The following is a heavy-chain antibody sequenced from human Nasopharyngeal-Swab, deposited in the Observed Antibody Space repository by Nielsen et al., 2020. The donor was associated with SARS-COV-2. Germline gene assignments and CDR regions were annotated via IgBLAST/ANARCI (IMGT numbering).Heavy chain of an antibody. CDR1: GGTFSSYA. J-gene: IGHJ4*02. CDR2: INPNSGGT. CDR3: ARVGESSGWDFDY. D-gene: IGHD6-19*01. Sequence: ASVKVSCKASGGTFSSYAISWVRQAPGQGLEWMGWINPNSGGTNYAQKFQGRVTMTRDTSISTAYMELSRLRSDDTAVYYCARVGESSGWDFDYWGQGTLVTVSS. V-gene: IGHV1-2*02.